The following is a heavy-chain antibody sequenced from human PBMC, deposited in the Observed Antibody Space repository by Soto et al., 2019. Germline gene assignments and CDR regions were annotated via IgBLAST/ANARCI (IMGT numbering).Heavy chain of an antibody. CDR1: GFAFSTYW. Sequence: GGSLRLSCVVSGFAFSTYWMSWVRQAPGKGLEWVANIKEDGSEKYYLDSVKGRFTIYRDNAKNSLYLQMNSLRAEDTAVYYCARDKVVGPTTLDYWGQGTLVTVSS. CDR3: ARDKVVGPTTLDY. V-gene: IGHV3-7*03. J-gene: IGHJ4*02. CDR2: IKEDGSEK. D-gene: IGHD1-26*01.